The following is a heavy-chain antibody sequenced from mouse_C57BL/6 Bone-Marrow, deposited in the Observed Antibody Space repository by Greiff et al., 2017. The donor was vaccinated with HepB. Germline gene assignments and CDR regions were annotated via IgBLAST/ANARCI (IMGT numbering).Heavy chain of an antibody. J-gene: IGHJ1*03. CDR3: AKDEDYYVHWCFDV. CDR1: GFSLTSYG. V-gene: IGHV2-5*01. D-gene: IGHD1-1*01. Sequence: VQLKESGPGLVQPSQCLSITCTVSGFSLTSYGVHWVRQSPGKGLEWLGVIWRGGSTDYNAAVMSSLSTSKDNSKSQVFFKKNSLQADDTAIYYCAKDEDYYVHWCFDVWGTGTTVTVSS. CDR2: IWRGGST.